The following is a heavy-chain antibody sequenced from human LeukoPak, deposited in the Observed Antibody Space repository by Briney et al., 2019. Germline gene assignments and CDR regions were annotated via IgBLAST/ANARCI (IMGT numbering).Heavy chain of an antibody. Sequence: PSETLSLTCTVSGDSISSGDYYWSWIRQPAGKGLEWIGRISSSGSTNYNPSLKSRVTISVDTSKNQFSLKLSSVTAADTAVYYCARDPGVIVGARDAFDIWGQGTMVTVSS. V-gene: IGHV4-61*02. CDR2: ISSSGST. CDR1: GDSISSGDYY. J-gene: IGHJ3*02. CDR3: ARDPGVIVGARDAFDI. D-gene: IGHD1-26*01.